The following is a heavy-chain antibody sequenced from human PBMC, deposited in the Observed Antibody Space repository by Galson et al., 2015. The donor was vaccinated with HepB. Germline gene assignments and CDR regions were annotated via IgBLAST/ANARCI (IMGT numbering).Heavy chain of an antibody. Sequence: SLRLSCAASGFTFGDYAMSWFRQTPRKGLEWVGFIRSNANGGTTEYSASVKGRFAISRDDFQSITYPQMNSLKTEDTAVYYCTSPSFYDFWSSYYSVSDGFGVWGQGTMVTVSS. V-gene: IGHV3-49*03. CDR1: GFTFGDYA. CDR2: IRSNANGGTT. D-gene: IGHD3-3*01. J-gene: IGHJ3*01. CDR3: TSPSFYDFWSSYYSVSDGFGV.